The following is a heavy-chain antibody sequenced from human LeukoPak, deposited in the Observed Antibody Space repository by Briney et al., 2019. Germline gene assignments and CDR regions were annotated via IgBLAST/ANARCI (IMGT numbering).Heavy chain of an antibody. Sequence: GGSLRLSCAASGLNFSDYGLHWVRQAPGKGLEWVAGISYDGTSIRYTDSVRGRFTISRDNSQNMLYLQMKSLRAEDTAMYYSTLYFYDSSGLVRDYWGQGTLVTVSS. CDR3: TLYFYDSSGLVRDY. V-gene: IGHV3-30*04. D-gene: IGHD3-22*01. CDR2: ISYDGTSI. CDR1: GLNFSDYG. J-gene: IGHJ4*02.